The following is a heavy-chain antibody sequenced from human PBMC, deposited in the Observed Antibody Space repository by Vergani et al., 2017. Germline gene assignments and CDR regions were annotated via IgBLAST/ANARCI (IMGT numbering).Heavy chain of an antibody. D-gene: IGHD3-3*01. CDR2: IYYSGST. V-gene: IGHV4-39*07. Sequence: QLQLQESGPGLVKPSETLSLTCTVSGGSISSSSYYWGWIRQPPGKGLEWIGSIYYSGSTYYNPSLKSRVTLSVDTSKNQLSLKLSSVTAADTAVYYCARDSPGGCGDFWSGLHWFDPWGQGTLVTVSS. J-gene: IGHJ5*02. CDR1: GGSISSSSYY. CDR3: ARDSPGGCGDFWSGLHWFDP.